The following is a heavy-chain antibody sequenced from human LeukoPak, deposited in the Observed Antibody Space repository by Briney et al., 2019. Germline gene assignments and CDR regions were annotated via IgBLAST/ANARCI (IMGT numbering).Heavy chain of an antibody. J-gene: IGHJ4*02. V-gene: IGHV4-4*07. D-gene: IGHD1-7*01. CDR3: ARDLDWNYADY. CDR2: ISSSGST. Sequence: PSETLFLTCTVSGGSNSSYYWSWIRQPAGKRLEWIGRISSSGSTNYNPSLKSRVTMSVDSSKNQFSLILISVTAADTAVYYCARDLDWNYADYWGQGTLVTVSS. CDR1: GGSNSSYY.